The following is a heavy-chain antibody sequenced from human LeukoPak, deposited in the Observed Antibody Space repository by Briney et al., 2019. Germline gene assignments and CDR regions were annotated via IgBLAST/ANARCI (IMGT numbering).Heavy chain of an antibody. J-gene: IGHJ4*02. D-gene: IGHD6-6*01. CDR2: IYYSGST. Sequence: SEALSLTCTVSGGSISSRSYYWSWIRQPPGKGLEWIGYIYYSGSTNYNPSLKSRVTISIDTSKNQFSLKLSSVTAADTAVYYCARGSIAARLFDYWGQGTLVTVSS. CDR1: GGSISSRSYY. CDR3: ARGSIAARLFDY. V-gene: IGHV4-61*01.